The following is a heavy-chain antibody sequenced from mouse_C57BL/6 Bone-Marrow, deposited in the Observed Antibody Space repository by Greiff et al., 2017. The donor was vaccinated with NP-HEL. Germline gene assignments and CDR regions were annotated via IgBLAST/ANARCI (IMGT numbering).Heavy chain of an antibody. V-gene: IGHV1-69*01. J-gene: IGHJ3*01. D-gene: IGHD1-1*01. Sequence: QVQLQQPGAELVMPGASVKLSCKASGYTFTSYWMHWVKQRPGQGLEWIGEIDPSDSYTNYNQKFKGKSTLTVDKSSSTAYMQLSSPTSEDSAVYYCARWTTVVAPGFAYWGQGTLVTVSA. CDR2: IDPSDSYT. CDR3: ARWTTVVAPGFAY. CDR1: GYTFTSYW.